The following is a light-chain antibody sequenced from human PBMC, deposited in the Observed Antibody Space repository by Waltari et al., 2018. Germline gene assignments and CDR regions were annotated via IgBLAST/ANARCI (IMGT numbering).Light chain of an antibody. CDR1: SSDIGCYNY. CDR3: NSHSSSDTPSV. Sequence: QSALTQPASVSGSPGQSITISCPGTSSDIGCYNYVSWYQQYPGEAPKVVIYDVNSRPSGVSNRFSGSKSGNTASLTISGLQAEDEADYYCNSHSSSDTPSVFGGGTKLTVL. V-gene: IGLV2-14*01. J-gene: IGLJ3*02. CDR2: DVN.